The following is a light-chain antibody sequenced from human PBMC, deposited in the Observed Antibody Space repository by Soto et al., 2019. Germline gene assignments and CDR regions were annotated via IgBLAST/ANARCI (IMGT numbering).Light chain of an antibody. V-gene: IGLV2-23*01. J-gene: IGLJ2*01. CDR1: SSDVGSYNL. Sequence: QSVLTQPASVSGSPGQSITISCTGTSSDVGSYNLVSWYQQHPGKAPKLMIYEGSKRPSGVSNRFSGSKSGNTASLTISGLQAEHEADYYCCSYAGSSTYVVFGGGTEVTVL. CDR3: CSYAGSSTYVV. CDR2: EGS.